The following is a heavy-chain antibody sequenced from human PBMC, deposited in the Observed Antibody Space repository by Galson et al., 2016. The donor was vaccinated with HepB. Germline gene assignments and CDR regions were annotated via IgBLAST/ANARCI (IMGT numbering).Heavy chain of an antibody. CDR2: IYYSGST. Sequence: TLSLTCTVSGGSISSGDYYWSWIRQLPGKDLQWIGYIYYSGSTYYNPSLKTRVTISVDTSKSQFSLALSSVTAADTAVYYCATVPREDNYGLYYFDYWGQGTVVTVSS. V-gene: IGHV4-31*03. D-gene: IGHD3/OR15-3a*01. CDR3: ATVPREDNYGLYYFDY. J-gene: IGHJ4*02. CDR1: GGSISSGDYY.